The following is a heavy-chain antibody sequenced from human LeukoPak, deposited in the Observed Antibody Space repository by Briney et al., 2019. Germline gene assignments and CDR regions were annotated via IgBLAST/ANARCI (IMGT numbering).Heavy chain of an antibody. CDR3: STVRLAVTTGNPYYYGLDV. V-gene: IGHV3-23*01. Sequence: GGSLRLSCAASRFTLSSYAMSSVHQPPDKGLNCVSAISRSGASTHYADAVKGRFTISRDNSKNTLYLQMNSLRAEDTAVYYCSTVRLAVTTGNPYYYGLDVWGQGTTVTVSS. J-gene: IGHJ6*02. CDR1: RFTLSSYA. CDR2: ISRSGAST. D-gene: IGHD1-14*01.